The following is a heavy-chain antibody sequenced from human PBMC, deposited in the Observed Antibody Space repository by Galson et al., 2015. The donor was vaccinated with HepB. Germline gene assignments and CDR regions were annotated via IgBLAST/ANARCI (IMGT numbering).Heavy chain of an antibody. Sequence: SLRLSCAASGFTFDDYWMHWVRQAPGNGLVLVSRIKPDGSDTYYADSVRVRFTISRDNAKNTLYPQMNSLGGEATALYYRARGGYVDPVGKDSWGQGTLVTVSS. CDR3: ARGGYVDPVGKDS. V-gene: IGHV3-74*01. D-gene: IGHD5-12*01. CDR2: IKPDGSDT. CDR1: GFTFDDYW. J-gene: IGHJ4*02.